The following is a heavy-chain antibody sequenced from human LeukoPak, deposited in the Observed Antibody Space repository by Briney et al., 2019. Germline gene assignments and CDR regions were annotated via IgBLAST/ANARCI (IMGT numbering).Heavy chain of an antibody. J-gene: IGHJ4*02. CDR2: IQYDGSNE. V-gene: IGHV3-30*02. D-gene: IGHD6-6*01. CDR1: GFTFSSYG. Sequence: PGGSLRLSCAASGFTFSSYGMHWVRQAPGKGLEWAPYIQYDGSNEQYADSVKGRFSISRDNSKNTLYLQMNSLRAEDTAVYYCAKDRTPYSSSPGDLADYWGQGTLVTVSS. CDR3: AKDRTPYSSSPGDLADY.